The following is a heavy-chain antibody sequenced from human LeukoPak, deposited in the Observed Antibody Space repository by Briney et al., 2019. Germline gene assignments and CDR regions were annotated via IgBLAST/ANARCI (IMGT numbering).Heavy chain of an antibody. Sequence: PGGSLRLSCVASGLNFRSNWMHWVRQAPGKGLEWVSLINMDGSTTSYADFVKGRFTISRDNAKNTLYLQMNSLRSEDTGLYFCARDLGSGDHGLLVWGQGTLLTVSS. V-gene: IGHV3-74*01. CDR3: ARDLGSGDHGLLV. CDR1: GLNFRSNW. J-gene: IGHJ4*02. D-gene: IGHD2-21*02. CDR2: INMDGSTT.